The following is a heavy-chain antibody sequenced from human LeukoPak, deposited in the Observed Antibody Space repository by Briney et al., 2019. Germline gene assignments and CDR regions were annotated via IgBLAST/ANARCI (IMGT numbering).Heavy chain of an antibody. CDR1: GYTFTSYD. V-gene: IGHV1-8*03. D-gene: IGHD2-15*01. J-gene: IGHJ4*02. Sequence: ASVKVSCKASGYTFTSYDINWVRQATGQGLEWMGWMNPNSGNTAYAQKFQGRVTITRNTSISTAYMELSSLRSEDTAVYYCARAGGHCGRISCPYYFDYWGQGSLVAVSS. CDR2: MNPNSGNT. CDR3: ARAGGHCGRISCPYYFDY.